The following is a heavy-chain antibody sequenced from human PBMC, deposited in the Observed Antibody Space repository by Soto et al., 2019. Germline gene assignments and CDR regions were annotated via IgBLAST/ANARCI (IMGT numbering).Heavy chain of an antibody. CDR2: ISAYNGNT. D-gene: IGHD6-13*01. V-gene: IGHV1-18*01. J-gene: IGHJ3*02. CDR3: ARDRDSSTVDAFDI. CDR1: GYTFTSYG. Sequence: ASVKVSCKASGYTFTSYGISWVRQAPGQGLEWMGWISAYNGNTNYAQKLQGRVTMTTDTSTSTAYMELRSLRSDDTAVYYCARDRDSSTVDAFDIWGQGTMVTVSS.